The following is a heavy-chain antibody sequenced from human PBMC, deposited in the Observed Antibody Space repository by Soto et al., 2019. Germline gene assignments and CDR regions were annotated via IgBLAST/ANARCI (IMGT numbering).Heavy chain of an antibody. J-gene: IGHJ5*02. CDR3: VRQQYDFLVDP. CDR1: GFSFSTYN. V-gene: IGHV3-21*01. CDR2: IDASSTHI. D-gene: IGHD3-16*01. Sequence: EVQLVESGGGLVKPGGSLRCSCAASGFSFSTYNMNWVRHAPGKGLEWVSSIDASSTHIYYADSVKGRFTISRDNGKSSLYLQMDSLRAEDTALYYCVRQQYDFLVDPWGQGTLVTVSS.